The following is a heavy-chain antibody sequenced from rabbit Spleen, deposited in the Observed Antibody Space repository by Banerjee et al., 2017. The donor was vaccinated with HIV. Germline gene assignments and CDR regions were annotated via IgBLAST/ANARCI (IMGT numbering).Heavy chain of an antibody. CDR3: ARDAASSFSSYGMDL. J-gene: IGHJ6*01. D-gene: IGHD6-1*01. CDR2: INVVTGKA. V-gene: IGHV1S45*01. CDR1: GFSFSDKAV. Sequence: QEQLEESGGGLVKPEGSLTLTCKASGFSFSDKAVMCWVRQAPGKGREWIACINVVTGKALYASWARGRFTFSRTSSTALTLQMTSLTVADTATYFCARDAASSFSSYGMDLWGPGTLVTVS.